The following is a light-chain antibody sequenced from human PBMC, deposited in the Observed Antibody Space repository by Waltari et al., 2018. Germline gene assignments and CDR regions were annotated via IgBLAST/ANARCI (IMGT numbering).Light chain of an antibody. Sequence: IQMSQSPSSLSASVGDRVTINCRASQGISSYLNWYQQKPGKAPKLLIYYANSLASGVPSRFSGSGSGTEFTLTISSLQPEDFATYYCQQGNSYPRTFGQGTKVEIK. CDR1: QGISSY. CDR2: YAN. CDR3: QQGNSYPRT. V-gene: IGKV1-13*02. J-gene: IGKJ1*01.